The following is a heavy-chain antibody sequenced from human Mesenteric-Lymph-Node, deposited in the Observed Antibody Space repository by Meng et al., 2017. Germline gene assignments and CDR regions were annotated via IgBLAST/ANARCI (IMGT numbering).Heavy chain of an antibody. D-gene: IGHD2-2*01. CDR2: IYYSGRT. CDR3: ARGELLWDY. Sequence: VPPQDAGPGLVKPSQTLSLTCTVSGGSVSSGNNYWIWLRQPPGKGLEWIGYIYYSGRTYYNPSLKSRVTISVDTSKNQFSLKLSSVTAADTAVYFCARGELLWDYWGQGTLVTVSS. V-gene: IGHV4-30-4*01. CDR1: GGSVSSGNNY. J-gene: IGHJ4*02.